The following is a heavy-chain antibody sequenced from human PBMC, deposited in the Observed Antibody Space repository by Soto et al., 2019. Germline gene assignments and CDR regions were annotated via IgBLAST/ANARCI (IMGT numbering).Heavy chain of an antibody. CDR2: MNPNSGNT. V-gene: IGHV1-8*01. CDR3: AGGRCGELLSTSYLDV. CDR1: GYTFTSYD. J-gene: IGHJ6*03. Sequence: QVQLVQSGAEVKKPGASVKVSCKASGYTFTSYDINWVRQATGQGLEWMGWMNPNSGNTGYAQKFQGGVTMTRNTSKSTGYMELGSLRSEATAVYYCAGGRCGELLSTSYLDVWGKGTTVTVSS. D-gene: IGHD3-10*01.